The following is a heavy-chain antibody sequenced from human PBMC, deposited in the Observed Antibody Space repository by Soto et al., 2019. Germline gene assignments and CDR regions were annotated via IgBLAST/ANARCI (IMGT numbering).Heavy chain of an antibody. D-gene: IGHD3-3*01. J-gene: IGHJ4*02. V-gene: IGHV3-23*01. CDR3: AKFAVLRFLESFRHPFDY. Sequence: GGSLRLSCAASGFTFSSYAMSWVRQAPGKGLEWVSAISGSGGSTYYADSVKGRFTISRDNSKNTLYLQMNSLRAEDTAVYYCAKFAVLRFLESFRHPFDYWGQGTLVIVSS. CDR1: GFTFSSYA. CDR2: ISGSGGST.